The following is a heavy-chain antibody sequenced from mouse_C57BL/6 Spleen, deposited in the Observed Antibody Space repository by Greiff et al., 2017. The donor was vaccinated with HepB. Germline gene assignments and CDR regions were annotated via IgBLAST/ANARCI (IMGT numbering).Heavy chain of an antibody. D-gene: IGHD2-4*01. CDR1: GYAFSSSW. CDR2: IYPGDGDT. V-gene: IGHV1-82*01. CDR3: ARGGDYDWFAY. Sequence: QVQLQQSGPELVKPGASVKISCKASGYAFSSSWMNWVKQRPGKGLEWIGRIYPGDGDTNYNGKFKGKATLTADKSSSTAYMQLSSLTSEDSSVYFCARGGDYDWFAYWDQGTLVTVSA. J-gene: IGHJ3*01.